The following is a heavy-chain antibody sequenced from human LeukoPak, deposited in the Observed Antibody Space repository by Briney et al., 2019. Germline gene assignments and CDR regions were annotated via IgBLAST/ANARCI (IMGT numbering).Heavy chain of an antibody. CDR3: ARDRDYDYIWGTYRVFDY. CDR1: GGSISSGGYY. CDR2: IYYSGST. Sequence: SETLSLTCTVSGGSISSGGYYWSWIRQHPGKGLEGIGYIYYSGSTYYNPSLKSRVTISVATSKNQFSLKLSSVTAADTAVYYCARDRDYDYIWGTYRVFDYWGQGTLVTVSS. D-gene: IGHD3-16*02. V-gene: IGHV4-31*03. J-gene: IGHJ4*02.